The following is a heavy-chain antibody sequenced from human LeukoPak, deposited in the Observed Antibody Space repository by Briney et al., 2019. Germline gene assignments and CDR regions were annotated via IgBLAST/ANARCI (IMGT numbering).Heavy chain of an antibody. CDR2: ISGSGGST. CDR1: GFTFGDYA. Sequence: GGSLRLSCTASGFTFGDYAMSWFRQAPGKGLEWVSAISGSGGSTYYADSVKGRFTISRDNSKNTLDLQMNSLRAEDTAVYYCAKETMVRGVSDYWGQGTLVTVSS. V-gene: IGHV3-23*01. D-gene: IGHD3-10*01. J-gene: IGHJ4*02. CDR3: AKETMVRGVSDY.